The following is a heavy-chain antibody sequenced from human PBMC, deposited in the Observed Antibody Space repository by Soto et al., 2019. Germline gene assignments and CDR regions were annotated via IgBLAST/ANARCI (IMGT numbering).Heavy chain of an antibody. Sequence: SETLSLTCTVSGGSISSYYWSWIRQPPGKGLEWIGYIYYSGSTNYNPSLKSRVTISVDTSKNQFSLKLSSVTAADTAVYYCATRYGSFFDIWGQGTMVTVSS. D-gene: IGHD3-10*01. CDR2: IYYSGST. J-gene: IGHJ3*02. CDR3: ATRYGSFFDI. V-gene: IGHV4-59*08. CDR1: GGSISSYY.